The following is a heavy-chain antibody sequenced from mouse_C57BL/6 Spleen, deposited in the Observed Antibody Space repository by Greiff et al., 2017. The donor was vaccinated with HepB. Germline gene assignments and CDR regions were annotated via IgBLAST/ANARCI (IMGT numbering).Heavy chain of an antibody. Sequence: EVKVEESGGGLVQPGGSMKLSCVASGFTFSNYWMNWVRQSPEKGLEWVAQIRLKSDNYATHYAESVKGRFTISRDDSKSSVYLQMNNLRAEDTGIYYCTGHPPDGYSRIDYYAMDYWGQGTSVTVSS. J-gene: IGHJ4*01. CDR2: IRLKSDNYAT. V-gene: IGHV6-3*01. CDR1: GFTFSNYW. CDR3: TGHPPDGYSRIDYYAMDY. D-gene: IGHD2-3*01.